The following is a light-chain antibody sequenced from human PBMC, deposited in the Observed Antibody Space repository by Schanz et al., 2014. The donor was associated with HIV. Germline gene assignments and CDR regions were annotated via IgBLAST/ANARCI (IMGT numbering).Light chain of an antibody. Sequence: DIQMTQSPSTLSASVGDRVTITCRASQTISTLLAWYQQKPGKAPRLLMYRASTLESGVPSRFSGSGSGTEFTLTISSLQPDDFATYYCQQYNSYRYTFGQGTKLEIK. V-gene: IGKV1-5*03. CDR2: RAS. CDR1: QTISTL. CDR3: QQYNSYRYT. J-gene: IGKJ2*01.